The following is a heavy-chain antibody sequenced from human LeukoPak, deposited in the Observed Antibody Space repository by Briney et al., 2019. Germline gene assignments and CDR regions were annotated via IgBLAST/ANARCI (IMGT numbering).Heavy chain of an antibody. Sequence: SETLSLTCAVYGGSFSGYYWSWIRQPPGKGLEWIGEINHSGSTNYNPSLKSRVTISVDTSKNQFSLKLNSVTAADTAVYYCARRPVIRITISGYYMDVWGKGTTVTVSS. D-gene: IGHD3-3*01. CDR1: GGSFSGYY. V-gene: IGHV4-34*01. CDR3: ARRPVIRITISGYYMDV. CDR2: INHSGST. J-gene: IGHJ6*03.